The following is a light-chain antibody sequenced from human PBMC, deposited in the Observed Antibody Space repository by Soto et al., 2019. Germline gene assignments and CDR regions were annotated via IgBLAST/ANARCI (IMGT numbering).Light chain of an antibody. CDR1: SXXXGXXXX. CDR2: XVS. Sequence: QSALTQPRSVSGSPGQSVTISCTGTSXXXGXXXXXXXXXXXXXXXXXXXXXXVSKRPSGVPDRFSGSKSGNTASLTISGLQAEDEADYYCCSYAGSYTLYVFGTGTKVTVL. V-gene: IGLV2-11*01. CDR3: CSYAGSYTLYV. J-gene: IGLJ1*01.